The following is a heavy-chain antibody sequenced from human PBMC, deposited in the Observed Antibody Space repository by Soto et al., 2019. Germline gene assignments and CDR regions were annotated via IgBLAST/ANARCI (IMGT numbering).Heavy chain of an antibody. CDR2: IYYNGRT. J-gene: IGHJ4*02. D-gene: IGHD6-6*01. Sequence: PSEALSVTCTFSVGSISIDDYYWSWIRQPPGKGLEWIGYIYYNGRTDYNPSLKSRVIISIDTSKNQFSLNLNSVSAADTAVYYCARDRSNSPDYFDYWGRGTMVTVSS. CDR3: ARDRSNSPDYFDY. V-gene: IGHV4-30-4*01. CDR1: VGSISIDDYY.